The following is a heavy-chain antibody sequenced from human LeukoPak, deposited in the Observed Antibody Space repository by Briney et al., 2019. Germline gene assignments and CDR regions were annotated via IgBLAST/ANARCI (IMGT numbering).Heavy chain of an antibody. CDR1: GGSMTSYY. J-gene: IGHJ4*02. V-gene: IGHV4-59*08. CDR3: ARQPYMLGAYYFDY. D-gene: IGHD1-26*01. Sequence: PSETLSLTCTVSGGSMTSYYWSWIRQPPGKGLEWIGYIFYSGHINYNASLKSRVTISVDTSKNQFSLKLGSVTAADTAVYYCARQPYMLGAYYFDYWGQGTVVTASS. CDR2: IFYSGHI.